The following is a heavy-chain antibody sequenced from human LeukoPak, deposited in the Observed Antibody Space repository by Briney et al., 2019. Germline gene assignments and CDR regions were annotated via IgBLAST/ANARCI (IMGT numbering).Heavy chain of an antibody. V-gene: IGHV1-18*01. Sequence: VASVKVSCKASGYTFTSYGISWVRQAPGQGLEWMGWISAYNGNTNYAQKLQGRVTMTTDTSTSTAYMELRSLRSDDTAVYYCARITYYYGPGGVDYWGQGTLVTVSS. CDR2: ISAYNGNT. CDR3: ARITYYYGPGGVDY. D-gene: IGHD3-10*01. J-gene: IGHJ4*02. CDR1: GYTFTSYG.